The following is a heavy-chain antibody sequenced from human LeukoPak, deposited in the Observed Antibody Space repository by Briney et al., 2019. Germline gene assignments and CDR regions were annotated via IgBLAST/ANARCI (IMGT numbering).Heavy chain of an antibody. J-gene: IGHJ4*02. CDR1: GFIFDNYA. CDR2: ISGDGGSI. D-gene: IGHD6-19*01. V-gene: IGHV3-43*02. CDR3: ARESETSGWYDY. Sequence: PGGSLRLSCAAPGFIFDNYAIHWVRQAPGKGLEWVSLISGDGGSIFYADSVRGRFTISRDNTRKSLSLQMSSLRSEDTALYYCARESETSGWYDYWGQGTLVTVSS.